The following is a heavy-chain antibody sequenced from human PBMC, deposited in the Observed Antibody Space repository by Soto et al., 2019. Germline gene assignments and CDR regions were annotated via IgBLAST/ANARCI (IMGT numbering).Heavy chain of an antibody. CDR1: GFTFSSYA. CDR2: ISGSGDST. V-gene: IGHV3-23*01. Sequence: EVQLLESGGGLVQPGGSLRLSCAASGFTFSSYAMRWVRQAPGKGLEWGSAISGSGDSTYYADSVKGRFTITRDNSKNTRYLQMNSLRAEDTAVYYCARRGSGSYYDYWGQGTLVTVSS. D-gene: IGHD1-26*01. J-gene: IGHJ4*02. CDR3: ARRGSGSYYDY.